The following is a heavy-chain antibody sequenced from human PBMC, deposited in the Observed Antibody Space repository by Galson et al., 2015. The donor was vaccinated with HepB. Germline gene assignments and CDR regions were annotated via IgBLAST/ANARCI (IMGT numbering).Heavy chain of an antibody. CDR1: GFTFSSYS. CDR3: ARDGKVTPRSIGIGGGSGWFDH. J-gene: IGHJ5*02. D-gene: IGHD4-23*01. CDR2: ISSSSSYR. Sequence: SLRLSCAASGFTFSSYSMNWVRQAPGKGLEWVSSISSSSSYRYYADSVKGRFTISRDNAKNSLYLQMNSLRAEDTAVYYCARDGKVTPRSIGIGGGSGWFDHWGQGTLVTVSS. V-gene: IGHV3-21*01.